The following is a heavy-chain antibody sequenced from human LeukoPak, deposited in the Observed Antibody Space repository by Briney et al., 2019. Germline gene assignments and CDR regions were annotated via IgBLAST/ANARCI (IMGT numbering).Heavy chain of an antibody. V-gene: IGHV4-59*01. Sequence: SETLSLTCTVSGGSISSYYWSWIRQPPGKGLEWIGYIYYSGSTNYNPSLKSRVTISVDTSKNQFSLKPSSVTAADTAVYYCASGPYSSSWTYWGQGTLVTVSS. D-gene: IGHD6-13*01. CDR3: ASGPYSSSWTY. J-gene: IGHJ4*02. CDR2: IYYSGST. CDR1: GGSISSYY.